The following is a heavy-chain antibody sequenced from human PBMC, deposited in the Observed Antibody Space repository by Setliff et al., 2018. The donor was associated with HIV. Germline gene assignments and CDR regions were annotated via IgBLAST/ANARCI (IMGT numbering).Heavy chain of an antibody. V-gene: IGHV4-39*01. CDR3: ASARIPTGGTSTSLDY. D-gene: IGHD1-1*01. Sequence: PSETLSLTCTVSGGSISSSGYYWGWIRQPPGKGLEWIGSIFYSGSTYYNPSLKSRVTISVDTSKSLFSLKLGSVTAADTAVYYCASARIPTGGTSTSLDYWGQGTLVTVSS. CDR1: GGSISSSGYY. CDR2: IFYSGST. J-gene: IGHJ4*02.